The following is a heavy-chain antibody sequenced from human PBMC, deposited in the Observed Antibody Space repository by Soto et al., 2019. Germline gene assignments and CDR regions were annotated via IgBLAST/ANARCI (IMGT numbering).Heavy chain of an antibody. CDR3: AKGRVVGVTTCPDF. J-gene: IGHJ4*02. Sequence: EVQLLESGGGLVQPGGSLRLSCAASGFAFSNFAMSWYRQAPGKGLEWVSVINGNGRSKHHADSVQGRFTISRDNSKNALYLQMNSLRAGDTALYYCAKGRVVGVTTCPDFWGQGTLVTVSS. V-gene: IGHV3-23*01. D-gene: IGHD1-26*01. CDR2: INGNGRSK. CDR1: GFAFSNFA.